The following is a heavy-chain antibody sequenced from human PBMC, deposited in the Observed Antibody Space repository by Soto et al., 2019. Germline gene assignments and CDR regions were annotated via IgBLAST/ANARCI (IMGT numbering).Heavy chain of an antibody. V-gene: IGHV1-69*06. Sequence: QVQLVQSGAEVKKPGSSVKVSCKASGGTFSSYAISWVRQAPGQGLEWMGGIIPIFGTANYAQKFQGRVTITADKATSTAYMELSSLRSEDTAVYYWARAEVAARPFDYWGQGTLVTVSS. CDR3: ARAEVAARPFDY. J-gene: IGHJ4*02. CDR1: GGTFSSYA. D-gene: IGHD6-6*01. CDR2: IIPIFGTA.